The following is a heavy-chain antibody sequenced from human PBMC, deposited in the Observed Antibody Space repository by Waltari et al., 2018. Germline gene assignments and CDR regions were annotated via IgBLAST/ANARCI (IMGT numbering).Heavy chain of an antibody. CDR2: IYYSGST. CDR1: GGSLSSSSYY. Sequence: QLQLQESGPGLVMPSETLSLPRTVSGGSLSSSSYYWRCIRQPPVKGLGWIGSIYYSGSTYYNPSLKSRVTISVDTSKYQFSLKLSSVTAADTAVYNCARHNGDYYGPVFVDYWGQGTLVTVSS. D-gene: IGHD4-17*01. V-gene: IGHV4-39*07. CDR3: ARHNGDYYGPVFVDY. J-gene: IGHJ4*02.